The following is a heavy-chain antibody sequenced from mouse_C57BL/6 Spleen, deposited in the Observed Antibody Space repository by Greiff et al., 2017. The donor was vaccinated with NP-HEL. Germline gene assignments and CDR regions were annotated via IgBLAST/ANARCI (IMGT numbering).Heavy chain of an antibody. D-gene: IGHD3-2*01. CDR2: IYPRSGNT. J-gene: IGHJ3*01. V-gene: IGHV1-81*01. CDR3: AKIDRWFAY. Sequence: VQLQQSGAELARPGASVKLSCKASGYTFTSYGISWVKQRTGQGLEWIGEIYPRSGNTYYNEKFKGKATLTADKSSSTAYMELRSLTYEDSAVYFCAKIDRWFAYWGQGTLVTVSA. CDR1: GYTFTSYG.